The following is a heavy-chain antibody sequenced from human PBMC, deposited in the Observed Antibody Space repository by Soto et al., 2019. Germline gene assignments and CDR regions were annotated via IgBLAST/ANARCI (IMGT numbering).Heavy chain of an antibody. CDR2: IYYSGST. Sequence: QVQLQESGPGLVKPSQTLSLTCTVSGGSISSGGYYWSWIRQHPGKGLEWIGYIYYSGSTYYNPSLKSRVTISVDTSKNQFSLKLSSVTAADTAVYYCARGFWDDILTGPFDYWGQGTLVTVSS. CDR1: GGSISSGGYY. J-gene: IGHJ4*02. D-gene: IGHD3-9*01. V-gene: IGHV4-31*03. CDR3: ARGFWDDILTGPFDY.